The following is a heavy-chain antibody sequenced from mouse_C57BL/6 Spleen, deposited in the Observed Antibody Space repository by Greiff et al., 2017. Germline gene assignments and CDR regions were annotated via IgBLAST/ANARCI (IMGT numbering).Heavy chain of an antibody. V-gene: IGHV10-1*01. CDR2: IRSKSNNYAT. J-gene: IGHJ3*01. CDR1: GFSFNTYA. Sequence: EVKLMESGGGLVQPKGSLKLSCAASGFSFNTYAMNWVRQAPGKGLEWVARIRSKSNNYATYYADSVKDRFTISRDDSESMLYLQMNNLKTEDTAMYYCVIDGYYETWFAYWGQGTLVTVSA. D-gene: IGHD2-3*01. CDR3: VIDGYYETWFAY.